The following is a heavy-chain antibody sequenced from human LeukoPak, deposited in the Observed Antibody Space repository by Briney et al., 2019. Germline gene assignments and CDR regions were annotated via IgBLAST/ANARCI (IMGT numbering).Heavy chain of an antibody. D-gene: IGHD3-9*01. Sequence: GASVKVSCKASGYTFTSYGISWVRQAPGQGLEWMGWISAYNGNTNYAQKLQGRVTMTTDTSTSTAYMELRSLRSDDTAVYCCAREHYDILTGYPSDAFDIWGQGTMVTVSS. CDR1: GYTFTSYG. CDR3: AREHYDILTGYPSDAFDI. J-gene: IGHJ3*02. V-gene: IGHV1-18*04. CDR2: ISAYNGNT.